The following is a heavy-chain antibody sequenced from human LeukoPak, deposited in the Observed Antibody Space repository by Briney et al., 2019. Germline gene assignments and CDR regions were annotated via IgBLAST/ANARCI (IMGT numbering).Heavy chain of an antibody. CDR1: GYTFTGYY. CDR3: ARESGSYYMPDY. V-gene: IGHV1-2*02. Sequence: ASVKVSCKASGYTFTGYYMHWVRQAPGQGLEWMGWINPNSGGTDYAQKFQGRVTMTGDTSISTAYMELSRLRSDDTAVYYCARESGSYYMPDYWGQGTLVTVSS. J-gene: IGHJ4*02. D-gene: IGHD1-26*01. CDR2: INPNSGGT.